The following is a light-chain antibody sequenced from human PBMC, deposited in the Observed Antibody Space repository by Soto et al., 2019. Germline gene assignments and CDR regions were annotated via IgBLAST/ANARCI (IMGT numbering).Light chain of an antibody. CDR1: QSVSSS. CDR3: QHYNSYSEA. Sequence: TQSPGTLSLSPGARATLSCRASQSVSSSYLAWYQQKPGKAPKLLIYKASTLKSGVPSRFSGSGSGTEFTLTISNPQPDDFATYYCQHYNSYSEAFGQGTKGDIK. V-gene: IGKV1-5*03. CDR2: KAS. J-gene: IGKJ1*01.